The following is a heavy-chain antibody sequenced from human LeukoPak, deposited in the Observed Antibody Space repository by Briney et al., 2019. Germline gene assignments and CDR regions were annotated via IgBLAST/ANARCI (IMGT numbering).Heavy chain of an antibody. CDR3: ARGLVGAVAGRDHDY. V-gene: IGHV1-8*01. D-gene: IGHD6-19*01. CDR1: GYTFTSYD. CDR2: MNPNSGNT. Sequence: ASVKVSCKASGYTFTSYDINWVRQATGQGLEWMGWMNPNSGNTGYAQKFQGRVTMTRNTSISTAYMELSSLGSEDTAVYYCARGLVGAVAGRDHDYWGQGTLVTVSS. J-gene: IGHJ4*02.